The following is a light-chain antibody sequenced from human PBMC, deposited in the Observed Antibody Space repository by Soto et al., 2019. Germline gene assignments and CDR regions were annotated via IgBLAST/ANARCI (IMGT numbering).Light chain of an antibody. CDR1: SSDVGGYNL. CDR2: EGT. Sequence: QSALTQPASVSGSPGQSITISCTGTSSDVGGYNLVSWYQQHPGKAPKLMIYEGTKRPSGVSNRFSGSKSGNTASLTISGLQAEDEADYYCCSYAGVSTYVLFGGGTQLTVL. V-gene: IGLV2-23*01. CDR3: CSYAGVSTYVL. J-gene: IGLJ2*01.